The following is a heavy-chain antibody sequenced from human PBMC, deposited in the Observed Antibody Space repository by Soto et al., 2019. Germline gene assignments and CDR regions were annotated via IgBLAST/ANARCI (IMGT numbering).Heavy chain of an antibody. Sequence: QVQLVQSGAEVKKPGASVKVSCKASGYTFTSYAMHWVRQAPGQRLEWMGWINAGNGNTKYSQKFQGRVTITRDTSASTAYMELSSLRSEDTAVYYCARGGTYWSTSCSSCFDYWGQGTLVTVSS. V-gene: IGHV1-3*01. J-gene: IGHJ4*02. D-gene: IGHD2-2*01. CDR3: ARGGTYWSTSCSSCFDY. CDR1: GYTFTSYA. CDR2: INAGNGNT.